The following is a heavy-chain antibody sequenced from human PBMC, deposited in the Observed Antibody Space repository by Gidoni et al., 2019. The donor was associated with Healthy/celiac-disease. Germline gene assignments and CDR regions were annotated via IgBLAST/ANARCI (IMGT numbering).Heavy chain of an antibody. Sequence: QLQLQESGPGLVKPSETLSLTCTVSGGSISSSSYYWGWIRQPPGKGLEWIGSIYYSGSTYYNPSLKSRVTISVDTSKNQFSLKLSSVTAADTAVYYCARLMDYDILTGYYLAMGYFDYWGQGTLVTVSS. D-gene: IGHD3-9*01. CDR3: ARLMDYDILTGYYLAMGYFDY. CDR1: GGSISSSSYY. J-gene: IGHJ4*02. V-gene: IGHV4-39*01. CDR2: IYYSGST.